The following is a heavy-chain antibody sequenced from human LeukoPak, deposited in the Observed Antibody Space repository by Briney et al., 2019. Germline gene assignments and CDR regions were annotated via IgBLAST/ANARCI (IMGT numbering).Heavy chain of an antibody. CDR2: ISSSSSYI. CDR1: GFTFSSHS. D-gene: IGHD3-10*01. V-gene: IGHV3-21*01. J-gene: IGHJ5*02. CDR3: ARVLMVRGVMFDP. Sequence: GGSLRLSCAASGFTFSSHSMNWVRQAPGKGLEWVSSISSSSSYIYYADSVKGRFTISRDNAKNSLYLQMNSLRAEDTAVYYCARVLMVRGVMFDPWGQGTLVTVSS.